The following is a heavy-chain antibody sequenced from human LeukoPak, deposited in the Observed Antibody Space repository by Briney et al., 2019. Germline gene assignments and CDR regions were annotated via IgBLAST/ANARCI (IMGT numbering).Heavy chain of an antibody. J-gene: IGHJ4*02. V-gene: IGHV3-9*01. CDR3: ARKVVGATGGEYYFDY. CDR2: ISWNSGSI. D-gene: IGHD1-26*01. Sequence: GGSLRLSCAASGFTFDDYAMHWVRQAPGKGLEWVSGISWNSGSIGYAYSVRGPFTISRDKAKNSLYLQINSLRAEDTAVYYCARKVVGATGGEYYFDYWGQGTLVTVSS. CDR1: GFTFDDYA.